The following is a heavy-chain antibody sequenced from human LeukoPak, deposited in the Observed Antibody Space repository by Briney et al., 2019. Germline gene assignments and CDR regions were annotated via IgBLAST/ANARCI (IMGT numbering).Heavy chain of an antibody. CDR2: TIVSGDSK. J-gene: IGHJ4*02. V-gene: IGHV3-23*01. CDR1: GFTFRNYG. CDR3: ASLYNDYGDY. Sequence: TGGSLRLSCAASGFTFRNYGMSWVRQAPGKGQEWVSGTIVSGDSKFYADPVKGRFTTSRDNSTNKLYLHMNSLRVDDTAVYYCASLYNDYGDYWGQGALVTVSS. D-gene: IGHD5-24*01.